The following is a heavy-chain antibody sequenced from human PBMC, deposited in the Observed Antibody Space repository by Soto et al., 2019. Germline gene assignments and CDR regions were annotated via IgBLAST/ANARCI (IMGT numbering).Heavy chain of an antibody. V-gene: IGHV1-18*01. CDR1: GYPFTSYD. J-gene: IGHJ4*02. CDR3: ARARGVISGGVLGY. D-gene: IGHD3-16*02. CDR2: ISAYNGNT. Sequence: QVQLVQSGAEVKKPGASVKVSCKASGYPFTSYDISLGRQAPGQGLEWRGWISAYNGNTNYAQKLQGRVTMTTDTATSTAYMERRSLRSDDTAVYYCARARGVISGGVLGYWGQGTLVTVSS.